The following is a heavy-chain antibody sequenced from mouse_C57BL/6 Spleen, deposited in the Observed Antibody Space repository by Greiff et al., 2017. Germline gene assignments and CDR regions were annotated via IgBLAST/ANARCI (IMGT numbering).Heavy chain of an antibody. CDR2: IHTYNGSP. J-gene: IGHJ2*01. CDR3: ARSPTDQGY. Sequence: QVQLQQPGPELAPPGASVTLSCKASGYNFTSYWMHWVKQRHGQGLEWIGMIHTYNGSPNYNEKSKSKATLTVAKSSSTAYIQLSSLTSEDSAVYYCARSPTDQGYWGQGTTLTVST. CDR1: GYNFTSYW. V-gene: IGHV1-64*01.